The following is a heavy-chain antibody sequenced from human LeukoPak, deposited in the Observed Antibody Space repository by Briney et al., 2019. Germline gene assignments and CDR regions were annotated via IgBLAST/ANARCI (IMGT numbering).Heavy chain of an antibody. CDR1: GYTLTELS. J-gene: IGHJ4*02. V-gene: IGHV1-24*01. CDR2: FDPEDGET. CDR3: ATDLGVVPAAIDFDY. Sequence: ASVKVSCKVSGYTLTELSMHWVRQAPGKGLEWMGGFDPEDGETIYAQKFQGRVTMTEDTSTDTAYMELSSLRSEDTAVYYCATDLGVVPAAIDFDYWGQGTLVTVSS. D-gene: IGHD2-2*02.